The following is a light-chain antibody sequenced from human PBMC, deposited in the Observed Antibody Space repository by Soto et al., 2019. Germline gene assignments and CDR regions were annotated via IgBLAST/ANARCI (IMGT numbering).Light chain of an antibody. J-gene: IGLJ2*01. Sequence: QSVLTQPPSVSAAPGQKVTISCSGSSSNIGNNYVSWYQQFPGTAPKLLIYDNDQRPSGIPDRFSGSKTGTSATLAITGLQTGDEADYYCGAWDSGLSARLFGGGTKVTVL. CDR1: SSNIGNNY. CDR2: DND. CDR3: GAWDSGLSARL. V-gene: IGLV1-51*01.